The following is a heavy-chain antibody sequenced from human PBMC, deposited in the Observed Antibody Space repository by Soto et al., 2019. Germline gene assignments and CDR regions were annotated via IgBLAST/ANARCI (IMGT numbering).Heavy chain of an antibody. CDR1: GFTFTSSA. V-gene: IGHV1-58*01. D-gene: IGHD3-10*01. J-gene: IGHJ4*02. CDR2: IVVGSGNT. CDR3: AADGSAGSRGEYYFDY. Sequence: SVKVSCKASGFTFTSSAVQWVRQARGQRLEWIGWIVVGSGNTNYAQKFQERVTITRDMSTSTAYMELSSLRSEDTAVYYRAADGSAGSRGEYYFDYWGQGTLVTVSS.